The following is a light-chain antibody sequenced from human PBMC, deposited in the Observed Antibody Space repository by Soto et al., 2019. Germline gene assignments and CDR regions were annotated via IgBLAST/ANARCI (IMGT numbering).Light chain of an antibody. Sequence: EIVMTQSPATLSVSPGERATLSCRASQSVTSNLAWYQQKPGQAPRLLISGASTRATGIPARFSGSGSGTEFTLTISTLQYEDFAVYYCQQYSNWPRTFGQGTKVDIK. CDR2: GAS. V-gene: IGKV3-15*01. CDR1: QSVTSN. CDR3: QQYSNWPRT. J-gene: IGKJ1*01.